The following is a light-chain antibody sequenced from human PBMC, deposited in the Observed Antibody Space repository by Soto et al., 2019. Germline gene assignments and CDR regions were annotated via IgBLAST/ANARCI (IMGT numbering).Light chain of an antibody. CDR2: AAS. CDR3: QQSYSTTWT. Sequence: DIQLTQSPSSVSASVGDRFTIIDLASQGISTWLAWYQQKAGKAPKLLIYAASSLQSGVPSRFSGSGSETDFTLTISSLQPEDFATYSCQQSYSTTWTFGQGTKVDI. CDR1: QGISTW. J-gene: IGKJ1*01. V-gene: IGKV1-12*01.